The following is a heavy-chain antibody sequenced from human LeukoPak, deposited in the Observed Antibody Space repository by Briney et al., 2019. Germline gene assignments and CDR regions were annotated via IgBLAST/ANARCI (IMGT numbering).Heavy chain of an antibody. J-gene: IGHJ6*03. CDR1: GYTFTSYY. CDR2: INPSGGST. Sequence: ASVKVSCKASGYTFTSYYMHWVRQAPGQGLEWMGIINPSGGSTSYAQKFQGRVTITADESTSTAYMELSSLRSEDTAVYYCASFMPTMVRGVTDYYYMDVWGKGTTVTISS. CDR3: ASFMPTMVRGVTDYYYMDV. D-gene: IGHD3-10*01. V-gene: IGHV1-46*01.